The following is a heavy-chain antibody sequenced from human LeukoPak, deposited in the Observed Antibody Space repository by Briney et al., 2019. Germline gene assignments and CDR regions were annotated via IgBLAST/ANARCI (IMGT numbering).Heavy chain of an antibody. J-gene: IGHJ6*02. CDR2: IKTDGSEK. CDR3: ARGLPNYYGMDV. CDR1: GFTFSNSW. Sequence: GGSLRLSCEASGFTFSNSWMTWVRQTPGKGLEWVANIKTDGSEKYYVDSVKGRFIISRDNAKNSLYLQMNSLRTEDTAVYYCARGLPNYYGMDVWGQGTTVTVSS. V-gene: IGHV3-7*01.